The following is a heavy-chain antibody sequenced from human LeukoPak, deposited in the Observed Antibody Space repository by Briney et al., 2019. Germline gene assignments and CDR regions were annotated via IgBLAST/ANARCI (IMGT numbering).Heavy chain of an antibody. CDR2: IRYDGSNK. D-gene: IGHD3-10*01. CDR3: AKDPTASPGTPTPAY. J-gene: IGHJ4*02. CDR1: GFTFSSYG. Sequence: PGGSLRLSCAASGFTFSSYGMHWVRQAPGKGLEWVAFIRYDGSNKYYADSVKGRFTLSRDNSKNTLYLQMNSLRAEDTAVYYCAKDPTASPGTPTPAYWGQGTLVTVSS. V-gene: IGHV3-30*02.